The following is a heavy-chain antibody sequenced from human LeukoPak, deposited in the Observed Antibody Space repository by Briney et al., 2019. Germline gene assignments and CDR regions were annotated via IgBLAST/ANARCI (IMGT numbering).Heavy chain of an antibody. J-gene: IGHJ4*02. V-gene: IGHV3-11*06. CDR1: GFIFSDYY. CDR2: ISSSRSYT. CDR3: ASGGGGMVIGDY. D-gene: IGHD3-16*01. Sequence: PGASLRLSCAASGFIFSDYYMTWICQAPGKGLEWVSDISSSRSYTNYADSVKGRFTISRDNAKNSLYLQMNSLRADDTAVYYCASGGGGMVIGDYWGQGTLVTVSS.